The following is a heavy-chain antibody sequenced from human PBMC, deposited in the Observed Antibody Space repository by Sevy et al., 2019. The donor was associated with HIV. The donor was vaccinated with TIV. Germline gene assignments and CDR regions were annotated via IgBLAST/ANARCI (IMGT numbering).Heavy chain of an antibody. D-gene: IGHD6-13*01. V-gene: IGHV4-61*01. J-gene: IGHJ4*02. CDR2: ISYIGST. CDR1: GASVSYGNYY. Sequence: SETLSLTCTVSGASVSYGNYYWTWIRQPPGKGLEWIGYISYIGSTNYNPSLKSRVTISIDTAKDQLSLRLNSVTATDTAVYYCVRNRIAAAGGYFDYWGQGALVTVSS. CDR3: VRNRIAAAGGYFDY.